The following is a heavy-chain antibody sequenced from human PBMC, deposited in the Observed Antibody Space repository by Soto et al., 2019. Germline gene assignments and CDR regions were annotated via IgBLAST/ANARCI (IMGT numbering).Heavy chain of an antibody. Sequence: ASVKVSCKASGYTFTGYYMHWVRQAPGQGLEWMGWINPNIGGTNYAQKFQGWVTMTRDTSISTAYMELSRLRSDDTAVYYCARDITGTTSGTEVLGQETTVTVS. CDR2: INPNIGGT. V-gene: IGHV1-2*04. CDR3: ARDITGTTSGTEV. CDR1: GYTFTGYY. D-gene: IGHD1-7*01. J-gene: IGHJ6*02.